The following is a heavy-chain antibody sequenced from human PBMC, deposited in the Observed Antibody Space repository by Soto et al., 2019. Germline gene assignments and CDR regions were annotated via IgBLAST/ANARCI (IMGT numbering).Heavy chain of an antibody. Sequence: ASVKVSCKASGYTFTGYYMHWVRQAPGQGLEWMGWINPNSGGTNYAQKFQGWVTMTRDTSISTAYMELSSVTAADTAVYYCARDRTYYYGSGSYYSIYGMDVWGQGTTVTVSS. CDR2: INPNSGGT. CDR3: ARDRTYYYGSGSYYSIYGMDV. D-gene: IGHD3-10*01. J-gene: IGHJ6*02. CDR1: GYTFTGYY. V-gene: IGHV1-2*04.